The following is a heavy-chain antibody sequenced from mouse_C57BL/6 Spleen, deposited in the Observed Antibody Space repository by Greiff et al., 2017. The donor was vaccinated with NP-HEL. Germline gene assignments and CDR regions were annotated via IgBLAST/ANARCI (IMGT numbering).Heavy chain of an antibody. CDR2: IYPSDSET. CDR3: ARWGKDAMDY. J-gene: IGHJ4*01. V-gene: IGHV1-61*01. Sequence: QVQLQQPGAELVRPGSSVKLSCKASGYTFTSYWMDWVKQRPGQGLEWIGNIYPSDSETHYNQKFKDKSTLTVDKSSITAYMQRISLTSEDSAFYYCARWGKDAMDYWGQGTSVTVSS. CDR1: GYTFTSYW.